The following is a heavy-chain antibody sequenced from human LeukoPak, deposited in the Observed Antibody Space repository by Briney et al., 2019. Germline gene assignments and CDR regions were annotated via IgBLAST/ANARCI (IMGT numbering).Heavy chain of an antibody. V-gene: IGHV1-46*01. D-gene: IGHD6-13*01. CDR2: INPSGGST. CDR3: ASHSIAAAGTYWYFDL. Sequence: ASVKVSCKASGYTFTSYYMHWVRQAPGQGLEWMGIINPSGGSTSYAQKFQGRVTMTRDTSTSTVYMELSSLRSEDTAVYYCASHSIAAAGTYWYFDLWGRGTLVTVSS. J-gene: IGHJ2*01. CDR1: GYTFTSYY.